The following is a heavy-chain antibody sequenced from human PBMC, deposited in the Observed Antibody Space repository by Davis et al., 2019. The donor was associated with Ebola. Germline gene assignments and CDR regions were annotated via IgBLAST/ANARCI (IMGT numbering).Heavy chain of an antibody. CDR1: GFTFSSYW. CDR2: IKQDGSEK. D-gene: IGHD6-13*01. V-gene: IGHV3-7*03. CDR3: ARVSPSYSSSWYYFDY. J-gene: IGHJ4*02. Sequence: PGGSLRLSCAASGFTFSSYWMSWVRQAPGKGLEWVANIKQDGSEKYYVDSVKGRFTISRDNAKNSLYLQMNSLRAEDTAVYYCARVSPSYSSSWYYFDYWGQGTLVTVSS.